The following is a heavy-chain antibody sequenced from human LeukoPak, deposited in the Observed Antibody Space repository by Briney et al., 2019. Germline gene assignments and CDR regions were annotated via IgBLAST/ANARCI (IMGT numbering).Heavy chain of an antibody. J-gene: IGHJ4*02. CDR1: GFTVSSNY. CDR3: AREGATAGSGYHFDY. D-gene: IGHD6-13*01. CDR2: IYSGGST. Sequence: GGSLRLSCAASGFTVSSNYMSWVRQAPGKGLEWVSVIYSGGSTYYADSVKGRFTISRDNTQKSLYLQMNSLRAEDTAVYYCAREGATAGSGYHFDYWGQGSLVTVSS. V-gene: IGHV3-53*01.